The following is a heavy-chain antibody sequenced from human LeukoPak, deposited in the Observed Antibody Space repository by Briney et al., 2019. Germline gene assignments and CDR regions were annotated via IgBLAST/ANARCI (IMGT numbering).Heavy chain of an antibody. Sequence: GESLKISCKGSGYSFTSYRIGWVRQMPGKGLEWMGIIYPGDSDARYSPSFQGQVTISADKSISTAYLQWSSLKASDTAMYYCARHKYCSGGSCYRLDYWGQETLVTVSS. CDR1: GYSFTSYR. V-gene: IGHV5-51*01. CDR3: ARHKYCSGGSCYRLDY. J-gene: IGHJ4*02. D-gene: IGHD2-15*01. CDR2: IYPGDSDA.